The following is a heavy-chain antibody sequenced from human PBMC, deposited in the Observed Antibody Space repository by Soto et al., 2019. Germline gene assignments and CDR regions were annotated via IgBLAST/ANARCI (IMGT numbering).Heavy chain of an antibody. J-gene: IGHJ6*02. D-gene: IGHD3-16*01. CDR3: AKDHWGGGDYYYYGMDV. CDR2: ISYDGSNK. V-gene: IGHV3-30*18. CDR1: GFTFSSYG. Sequence: QVQLVESGGGVVQPGRSLRLSCAASGFTFSSYGMHWVRQAPGKGLEWVAVISYDGSNKYYADSVKGRFTISRDNSKNTLYLQMNSLRAEDTAVYYCAKDHWGGGDYYYYGMDVWGQGTTVTVSS.